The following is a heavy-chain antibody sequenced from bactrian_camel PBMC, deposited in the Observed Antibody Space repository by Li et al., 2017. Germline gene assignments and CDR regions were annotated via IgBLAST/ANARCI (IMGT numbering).Heavy chain of an antibody. D-gene: IGHD6*01. CDR2: IESDGST. V-gene: IGHV3S53*01. Sequence: LVESGGGSVQAGGSLTLSCAASGNIDDSIVMARFRQSPGKKREGVAGIESDGSTSYADSVKGRFTISQDSAKNILYLQMNSLKPEDTAMYVCATDPRAYGGACVRQMRAPGYSSASALWGQGTQVTVS. CDR3: ATDPRAYGGACVRQMRAPGYSSASAL. CDR1: GNIDDSIV. J-gene: IGHJ4*01.